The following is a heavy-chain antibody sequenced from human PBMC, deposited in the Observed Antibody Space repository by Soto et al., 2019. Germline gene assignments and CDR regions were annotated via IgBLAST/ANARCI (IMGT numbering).Heavy chain of an antibody. CDR2: IYYSGST. J-gene: IGHJ3*02. CDR3: ARETSSGWYSGGAFDI. D-gene: IGHD6-19*01. V-gene: IGHV4-59*01. Sequence: SETLSLTCTVSGGSISRYYWSWIRQPPGKGLEWIGYIYYSGSTNYNPSLKSRVTISVDTSKNQFSLKLSSVTAADTAVYYCARETSSGWYSGGAFDIWGQGTMVTVSS. CDR1: GGSISRYY.